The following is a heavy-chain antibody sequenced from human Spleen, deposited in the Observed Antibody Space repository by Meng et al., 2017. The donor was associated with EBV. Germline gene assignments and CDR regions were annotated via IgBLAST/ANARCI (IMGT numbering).Heavy chain of an antibody. Sequence: QVQLGRCGAEVKKPGSSVKVSCKASGGTFSSYAISWVRQAPGQGLEWMGGIIPIFGTANYAQKFQGRVTITADESTSTAYMELSSLRSEDTAVYYCARGGSSWYRRFDPWGQGTLVTVSS. J-gene: IGHJ5*02. CDR2: IIPIFGTA. CDR3: ARGGSSWYRRFDP. CDR1: GGTFSSYA. V-gene: IGHV1-69*01. D-gene: IGHD6-13*01.